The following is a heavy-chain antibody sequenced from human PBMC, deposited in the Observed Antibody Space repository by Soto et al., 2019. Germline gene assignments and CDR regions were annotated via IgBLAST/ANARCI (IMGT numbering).Heavy chain of an antibody. CDR3: ARLYGGNSGMDF. D-gene: IGHD4-17*01. Sequence: ESLKISCKGSGYSFTSYWVTWVRQMPGKGLEWMGRIDPSDSYTNYNPPFQGHVTISVDKSISTAYLQWSSLKASDTAMYDCARLYGGNSGMDFWGQGTTVTVSS. V-gene: IGHV5-10-1*01. CDR1: GYSFTSYW. J-gene: IGHJ6*02. CDR2: IDPSDSYT.